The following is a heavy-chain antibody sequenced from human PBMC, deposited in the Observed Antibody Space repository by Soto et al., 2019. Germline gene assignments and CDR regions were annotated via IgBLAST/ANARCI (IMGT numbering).Heavy chain of an antibody. CDR3: ARDSGWWDRTRGGLDY. V-gene: IGHV1-69*01. CDR1: GGTFSSYA. J-gene: IGHJ4*02. CDR2: IIPIFGTA. D-gene: IGHD2-15*01. Sequence: QVQLVQSGAEVKKPGSSVKVSCKASGGTFSSYAISWVRQAPGQGLAWMGGIIPIFGTANYAQKFQGRVTITSDESTSTAYMELSSLISEDTAVYYCARDSGWWDRTRGGLDYWGQGTLVTVSS.